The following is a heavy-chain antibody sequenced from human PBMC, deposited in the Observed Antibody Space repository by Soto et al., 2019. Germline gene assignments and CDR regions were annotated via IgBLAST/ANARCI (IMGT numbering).Heavy chain of an antibody. J-gene: IGHJ6*02. CDR1: GGSISSYY. Sequence: PSETLSLTCTVSGGSISSYYWSWIRQPPGKGLEWIGYIYYSGSTNYNPSLKSRVTISVDTSKNQFSLKLSSVTAADTAVYYCARQRGSSGWYGGYYGMDVWGQGTTVTVSS. V-gene: IGHV4-59*01. D-gene: IGHD6-19*01. CDR2: IYYSGST. CDR3: ARQRGSSGWYGGYYGMDV.